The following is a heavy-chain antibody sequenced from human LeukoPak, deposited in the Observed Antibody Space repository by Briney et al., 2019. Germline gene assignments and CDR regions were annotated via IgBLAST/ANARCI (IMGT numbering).Heavy chain of an antibody. CDR3: ARDQYSSSSRLFDY. Sequence: SETLSLTCAVSGYSISSGYYWGWIRQPPGKGLEWIGSIYHSGSTYYNPSLKSRVTISVDTSKNQFSLKLSSVTAADTAVYYCARDQYSSSSRLFDYWGQGTLVTVPS. CDR1: GYSISSGYY. D-gene: IGHD6-13*01. V-gene: IGHV4-38-2*02. CDR2: IYHSGST. J-gene: IGHJ4*02.